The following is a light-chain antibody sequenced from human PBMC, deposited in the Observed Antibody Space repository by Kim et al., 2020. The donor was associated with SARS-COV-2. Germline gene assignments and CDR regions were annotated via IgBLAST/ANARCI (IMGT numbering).Light chain of an antibody. Sequence: ASVGDRVTITCQVSQDISKNINWYQQKPGKAPQLLISDASNLETGVPSRFGGSGSGTHFSFTISSLQPEDIATYYCQQYDNLPLTFGGGTKVDIK. J-gene: IGKJ4*01. CDR3: QQYDNLPLT. CDR2: DAS. CDR1: QDISKN. V-gene: IGKV1-33*01.